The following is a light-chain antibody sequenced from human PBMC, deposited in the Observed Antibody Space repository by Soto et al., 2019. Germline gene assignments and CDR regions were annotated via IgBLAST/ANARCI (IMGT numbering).Light chain of an antibody. Sequence: QSVLTQPPSASGSPGQSVTISCTGTSSDVGGYNYVSWYQQHPGKAPKLMIYEVTERPSGVPDRFSGSKSGNTASLTVSGLQAEDEADYYCSSNAGRNNLVFGGGTKLTVL. CDR2: EVT. V-gene: IGLV2-8*01. J-gene: IGLJ2*01. CDR1: SSDVGGYNY. CDR3: SSNAGRNNLV.